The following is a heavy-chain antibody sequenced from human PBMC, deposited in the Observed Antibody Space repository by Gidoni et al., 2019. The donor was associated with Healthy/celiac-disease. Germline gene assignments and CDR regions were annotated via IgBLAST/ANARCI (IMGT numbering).Heavy chain of an antibody. J-gene: IGHJ6*02. V-gene: IGHV3-48*01. CDR2: ISSSSSTI. Sequence: EVQLVESGGGLVQPGGSLRLSCAASGFTFSSYSMNWVRQAPGKGLEWVSYISSSSSTIYYADSVKGRFTISRDNAKNSLYLQMNSLRAEDTAVYYCARVQDYYGSGSYFYGMDVWGQGTTVTVSS. CDR3: ARVQDYYGSGSYFYGMDV. CDR1: GFTFSSYS. D-gene: IGHD3-10*01.